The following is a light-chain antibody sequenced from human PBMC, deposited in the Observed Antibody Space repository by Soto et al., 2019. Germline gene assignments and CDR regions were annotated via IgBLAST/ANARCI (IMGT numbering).Light chain of an antibody. Sequence: QSALTQPASVSGSPGQSITISCTGTSSDVGSYKLVSWYQQHPGKAPKLIIYEDNRRPSGISDRFSGSKSGTSGTLDITGLQTGDEADYYCATWDGSLPGEVFGGGTKLTVL. V-gene: IGLV2-14*02. CDR2: EDN. CDR3: ATWDGSLPGEV. J-gene: IGLJ2*01. CDR1: SSDVGSYKL.